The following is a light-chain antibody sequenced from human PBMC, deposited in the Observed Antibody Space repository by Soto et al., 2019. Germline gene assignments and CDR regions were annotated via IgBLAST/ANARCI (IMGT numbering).Light chain of an antibody. V-gene: IGKV1-5*01. Sequence: IQRTQSPSTLSASIGDRVTITCRASQSINNRLAWYQQMPGKAPNLLIYDASSLESGVPSRLSGSASGTEFTLTISSLQPDDFATYYCQQYNSYSTFGQGTKVDIK. J-gene: IGKJ1*01. CDR2: DAS. CDR3: QQYNSYST. CDR1: QSINNR.